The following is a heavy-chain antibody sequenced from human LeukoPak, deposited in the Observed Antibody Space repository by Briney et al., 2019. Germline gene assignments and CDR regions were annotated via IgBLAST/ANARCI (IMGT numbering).Heavy chain of an antibody. Sequence: GGSLRLSCAASGFTFSSCEMNWVRQAPGKGLEWVSYISSSGSTIYYADSVKGRFTISRDNAKNSLYLQMNSLRAEDTAVYYCARERSGLLRWRGAFDIWGQGTMVTVSS. D-gene: IGHD4-23*01. V-gene: IGHV3-48*03. J-gene: IGHJ3*02. CDR2: ISSSGSTI. CDR3: ARERSGLLRWRGAFDI. CDR1: GFTFSSCE.